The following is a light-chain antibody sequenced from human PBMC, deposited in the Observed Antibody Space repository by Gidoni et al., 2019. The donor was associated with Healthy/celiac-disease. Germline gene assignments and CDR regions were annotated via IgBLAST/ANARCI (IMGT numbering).Light chain of an antibody. Sequence: EIVMTQSPATLSVSPGERATLSCRASQSVSSNLAWYQQKPGQAPRLLIYGASTRATGIPARFSGRGSGTEFTLTISSLQSEDFAVYYCQQYNNWSRTFGQGTKLEIK. V-gene: IGKV3-15*01. CDR1: QSVSSN. CDR2: GAS. J-gene: IGKJ2*01. CDR3: QQYNNWSRT.